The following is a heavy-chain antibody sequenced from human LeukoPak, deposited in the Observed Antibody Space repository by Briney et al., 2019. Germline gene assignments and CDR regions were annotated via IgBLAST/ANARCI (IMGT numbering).Heavy chain of an antibody. CDR3: ASRRVSLKYLSALYYYYYGMDV. Sequence: SETLSLTCTVSGGSISSYYWSWIRQPPGKGLEWIGYIYYSGSTNYNPSLKSRVTISVDTSKNQFSLKLSSVTAADTAVYYCASRRVSLKYLSALYYYYYGMDVWGQGTTVTVSS. J-gene: IGHJ6*02. D-gene: IGHD3-10*01. CDR1: GGSISSYY. CDR2: IYYSGST. V-gene: IGHV4-59*12.